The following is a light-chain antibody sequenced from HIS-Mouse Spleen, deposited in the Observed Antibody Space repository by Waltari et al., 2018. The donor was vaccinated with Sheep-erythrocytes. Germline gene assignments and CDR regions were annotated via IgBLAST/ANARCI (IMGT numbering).Light chain of an antibody. CDR2: EVS. CDR3: SSYTSSSTWV. Sequence: QSALTQPASVSGSPGQSITISCTGTSSDVGGYNYVSWYQQHPGKAPKLMIYEVSNRPSGFSNRLSGSNAGNTASLTISGLQAEDEADYYCSSYTSSSTWVFGGGTKLTVL. CDR1: SSDVGGYNY. J-gene: IGLJ3*02. V-gene: IGLV2-14*01.